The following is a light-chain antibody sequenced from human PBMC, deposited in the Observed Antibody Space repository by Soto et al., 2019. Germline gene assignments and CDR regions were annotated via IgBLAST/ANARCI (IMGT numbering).Light chain of an antibody. CDR3: QQYGSSPPT. J-gene: IGKJ1*01. CDR2: GAS. CDR1: QSVRTNY. V-gene: IGKV3-20*01. Sequence: EIVLTQSPGTLSLSPGERATLSCRASQSVRTNYLAWSQRKPGQAPRLLIYGASSRATDIPNRFSGSGSGTDFTLTITRLKAEDFAVYYCQQYGSSPPTFGQGTKVEIK.